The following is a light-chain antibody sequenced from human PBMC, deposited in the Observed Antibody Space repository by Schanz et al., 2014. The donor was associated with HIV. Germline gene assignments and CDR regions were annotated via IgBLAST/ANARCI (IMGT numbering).Light chain of an antibody. V-gene: IGKV3-20*01. CDR2: GAS. Sequence: EIVLTRSPGTLSLSPGERATLSCRASQSVTSNYLAWFQQKPGQAPRLLIYGASSRATGIPARFSGSGSGTDFTLSISRLEPGDFAVYYCQQYGSSPRTFGQGTKVEIK. CDR3: QQYGSSPRT. CDR1: QSVTSNY. J-gene: IGKJ1*01.